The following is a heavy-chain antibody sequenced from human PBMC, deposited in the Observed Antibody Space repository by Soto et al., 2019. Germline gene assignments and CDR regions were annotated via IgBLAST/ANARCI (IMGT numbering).Heavy chain of an antibody. CDR1: GGSMSSSSYY. V-gene: IGHV4-39*01. CDR2: TYYSGST. CDR3: ARLVVVAATVY. Sequence: QLQLQESGPGLVKPSETLSLTCTVSGGSMSSSSYYWGWIRQPPGKGLEWIGSTYYSGSTYYNPSLKSRVTISVDTSKNQFSLKLSSVTAADTAVYYCARLVVVAATVYWGQGTLVTVSS. D-gene: IGHD2-15*01. J-gene: IGHJ4*02.